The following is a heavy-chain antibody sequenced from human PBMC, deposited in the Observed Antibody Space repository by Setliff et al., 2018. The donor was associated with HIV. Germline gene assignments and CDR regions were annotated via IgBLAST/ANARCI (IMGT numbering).Heavy chain of an antibody. CDR1: GYTFTSYG. CDR2: ISAYNGNT. D-gene: IGHD1-26*01. V-gene: IGHV1-18*01. CDR3: ARASREREGKGYYYYMDV. J-gene: IGHJ6*03. Sequence: ASVKVSCKASGYTFTSYGISWVRQAPGQGLEWMGWISAYNGNTNYAQKLQGRVTMTTDTSTSTAYMELSRLRSDDTAVYYCARASREREGKGYYYYMDVWGKGTTVTVSS.